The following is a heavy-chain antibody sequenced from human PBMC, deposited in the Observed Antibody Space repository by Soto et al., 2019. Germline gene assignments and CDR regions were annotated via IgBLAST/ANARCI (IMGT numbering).Heavy chain of an antibody. D-gene: IGHD1-1*01. Sequence: QVQLVQSGAEVKKPGSSVKVSCKASGGTFSSYPLSWVRQAPGQGLEWMGGIIPIFGIVNSAQKFQGRVSITADESTSTAYMELTRLRSEDTAVYYCARPRTTGTTKGYDYWGQGTLVTVSS. CDR3: ARPRTTGTTKGYDY. CDR2: IIPIFGIV. J-gene: IGHJ4*02. V-gene: IGHV1-69*01. CDR1: GGTFSSYP.